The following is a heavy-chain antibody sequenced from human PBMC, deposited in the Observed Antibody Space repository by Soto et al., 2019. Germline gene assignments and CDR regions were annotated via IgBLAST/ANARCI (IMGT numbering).Heavy chain of an antibody. J-gene: IGHJ5*02. CDR3: ARVVPGAEAWFGP. CDR1: GFLFSSHG. V-gene: IGHV1-18*04. Sequence: ASVKVSCKASGFLFSSHGVNWVRRAPGQGLEWMGWIGGYNGNTNYAQKFQGRVTMTTDTSTNTAYMELRSLRSDDTAVYYCARVVPGAEAWFGPWGQGTLVTVSS. CDR2: IGGYNGNT. D-gene: IGHD2-2*01.